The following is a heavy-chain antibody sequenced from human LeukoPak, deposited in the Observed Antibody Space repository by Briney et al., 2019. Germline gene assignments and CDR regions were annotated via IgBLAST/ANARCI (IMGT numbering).Heavy chain of an antibody. J-gene: IGHJ4*02. CDR1: GHTLTELS. V-gene: IGHV1-69*04. Sequence: ASVKVSCKISGHTLTELSIHWVRQAPGKGLEWMGRIIPILGIANYAQKFQGRVTITADKSASTAYMELSSLRSEDTAVYYCARAADYWGQGTLVTVSS. CDR3: ARAADY. CDR2: IIPILGIA.